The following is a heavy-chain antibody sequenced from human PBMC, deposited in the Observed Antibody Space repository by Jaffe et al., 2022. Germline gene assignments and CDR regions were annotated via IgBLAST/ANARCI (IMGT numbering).Heavy chain of an antibody. CDR1: GGSISSGGYS. D-gene: IGHD4-17*01. CDR2: IYHSGST. J-gene: IGHJ3*02. CDR3: ARRRTTHGDPCAFDI. Sequence: QLQLQESGSGLVKPSQTLSLTCAVSGGSISSGGYSWSWIRQPPGKGLEWIGYIYHSGSTYYNPSLKSRVTISVDRSKNQFSLKLSSVTAADTAVYYCARRRTTHGDPCAFDIWGQGTMVTVSS. V-gene: IGHV4-30-2*01.